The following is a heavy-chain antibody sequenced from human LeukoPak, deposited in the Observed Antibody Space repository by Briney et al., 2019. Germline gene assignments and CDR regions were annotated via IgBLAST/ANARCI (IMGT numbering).Heavy chain of an antibody. V-gene: IGHV3-21*01. D-gene: IGHD4-17*01. CDR3: ARGLDTVTTAFDI. J-gene: IGHJ3*02. Sequence: GGSLRLSCAASGFTFSSYSMNWVRQAPGKGLEWVSSISSSSSYIYYADSVKGRFTISRDNAKNSLYLQMNSLRAEDTAVYYCARGLDTVTTAFDIWGQGTMVTVSS. CDR2: ISSSSSYI. CDR1: GFTFSSYS.